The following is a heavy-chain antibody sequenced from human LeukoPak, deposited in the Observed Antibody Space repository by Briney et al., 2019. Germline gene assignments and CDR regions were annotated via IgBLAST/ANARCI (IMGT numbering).Heavy chain of an antibody. V-gene: IGHV4-34*01. CDR3: AGRGVRDYYDSSGYYYGDAFDI. Sequence: SETLSLTCAVYGGSFSGYYWSWIRQPPGKGLEWIGEINHSGSTNYNPSLKSRVTISVDTSKNQFSLKLSSVTAADTAVYYCAGRGVRDYYDSSGYYYGDAFDIWGQGTMVTVSS. CDR1: GGSFSGYY. CDR2: INHSGST. J-gene: IGHJ3*02. D-gene: IGHD3-22*01.